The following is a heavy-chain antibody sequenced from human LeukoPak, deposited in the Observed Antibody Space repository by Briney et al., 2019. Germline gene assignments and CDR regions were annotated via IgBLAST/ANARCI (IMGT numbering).Heavy chain of an antibody. CDR3: ARDRIGSSGWYF. CDR1: GFTFSSYW. CDR2: INSDGSST. J-gene: IGHJ4*02. D-gene: IGHD6-19*01. V-gene: IGHV3-74*01. Sequence: PGGSLRLSCAASGFTFSSYWMHWVRQAPGKGLVWVSRINSDGSSTSYADSVKGRFTISRDNAKNTLYLQMDSLRAEDTAVYYCARDRIGSSGWYFWGQGTLVTVSS.